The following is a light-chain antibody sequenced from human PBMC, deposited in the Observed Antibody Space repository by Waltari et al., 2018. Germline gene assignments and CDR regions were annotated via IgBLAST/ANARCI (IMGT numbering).Light chain of an antibody. J-gene: IGKJ1*01. CDR2: AAS. V-gene: IGKV3-11*01. CDR3: QNHERLPAT. Sequence: SCRASQSISKYLVWYQQRPGHAPWLLIYAASTRATGVPDRFSGSGYGTDFTLTISRLEPEDFAVYYCQNHERLPATFGQGTKVEIK. CDR1: QSISKY.